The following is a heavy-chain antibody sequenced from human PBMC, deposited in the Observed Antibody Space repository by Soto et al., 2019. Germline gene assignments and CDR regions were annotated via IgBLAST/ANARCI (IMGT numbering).Heavy chain of an antibody. Sequence: ASVKVSCKASGYTFTSYAMHWVRQAPGQRLEWMGWINAGNGNTKYSQKFQGRVTITRDTSASTAYMELSSLRSEDTAVYYCARDMYYYGSGSYVNHYGMDVWGQGTTVTVSS. CDR1: GYTFTSYA. J-gene: IGHJ6*02. CDR3: ARDMYYYGSGSYVNHYGMDV. V-gene: IGHV1-3*01. CDR2: INAGNGNT. D-gene: IGHD3-10*01.